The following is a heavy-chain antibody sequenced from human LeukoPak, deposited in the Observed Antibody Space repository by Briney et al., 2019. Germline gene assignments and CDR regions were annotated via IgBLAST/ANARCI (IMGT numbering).Heavy chain of an antibody. Sequence: SETLSLTCTVSGYSISSGYYWGWIRQPPGKGLEWIGSIYHSGSTYYNPSLKSRVTISVDTSKNQFSLKLSSVTAADTAVYYCARERWDSSGLDYWGQGTLVTVSS. CDR2: IYHSGST. CDR3: ARERWDSSGLDY. CDR1: GYSISSGYY. V-gene: IGHV4-38-2*02. D-gene: IGHD3-22*01. J-gene: IGHJ4*02.